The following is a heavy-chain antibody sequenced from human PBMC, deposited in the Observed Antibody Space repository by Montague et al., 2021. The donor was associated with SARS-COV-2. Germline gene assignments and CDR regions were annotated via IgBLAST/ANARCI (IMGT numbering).Heavy chain of an antibody. Sequence: SRSLSFSASGFTFSSYAMSWVRQPPGKGLEWVSGVSGSGADTYYADSVKGRFTISRDNSKNTVFLQMSSLRAEDTAVFYCAKLSNSGPTFFDSWGQGTLVTVSS. CDR1: GFTFSSYA. CDR2: VSGSGADT. J-gene: IGHJ5*01. D-gene: IGHD2/OR15-2a*01. CDR3: AKLSNSGPTFFDS. V-gene: IGHV3-23*01.